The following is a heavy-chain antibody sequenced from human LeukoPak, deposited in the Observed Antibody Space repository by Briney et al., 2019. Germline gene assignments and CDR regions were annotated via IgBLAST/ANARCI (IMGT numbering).Heavy chain of an antibody. CDR3: ARINRASTSYDY. Sequence: SETLSLTCTVSGGSVSSGSYYWSWTRQPPGKGLEWIGYIYYSGSTNYNPSLKSRVTIPVDTSKNQFSLKLSSVTAADTAVYYCARINRASTSYDYWGQGTLVTVSS. J-gene: IGHJ4*02. CDR2: IYYSGST. D-gene: IGHD2-2*01. V-gene: IGHV4-61*01. CDR1: GGSVSSGSYY.